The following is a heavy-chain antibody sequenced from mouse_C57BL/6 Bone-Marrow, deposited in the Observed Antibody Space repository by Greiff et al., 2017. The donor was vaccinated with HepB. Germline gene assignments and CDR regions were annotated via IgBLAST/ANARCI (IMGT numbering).Heavy chain of an antibody. CDR1: GFNIKDDY. J-gene: IGHJ2*01. CDR2: IDPENGDT. V-gene: IGHV14-4*01. CDR3: TTGGYYYGSSPEGFDY. D-gene: IGHD1-1*01. Sequence: VQLQQSGAELVRPGASVKLSCTASGFNIKDDYMHWVKQRPEQGLEWIGWIDPENGDTEYASKFQGKATITADTSSNTAYLQLSSLTSEDTAVYYCTTGGYYYGSSPEGFDYWGQGTTLTVSS.